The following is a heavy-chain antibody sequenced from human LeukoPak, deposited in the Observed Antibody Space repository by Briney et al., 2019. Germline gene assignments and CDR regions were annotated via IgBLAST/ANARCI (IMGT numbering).Heavy chain of an antibody. V-gene: IGHV1-8*03. CDR2: MNPNSGNT. J-gene: IGHJ5*02. CDR1: GYTFTSYD. Sequence: ASVKVSCKASGYTFTSYDINWVRQATGQGLEWMGWMNPNSGNTGYAQKFQGRVTITRNTSISTAYMELSSLRSEDTAVYYCARVRHYYDSSGYYYVGWFDPWGQGTLVTVSS. D-gene: IGHD3-22*01. CDR3: ARVRHYYDSSGYYYVGWFDP.